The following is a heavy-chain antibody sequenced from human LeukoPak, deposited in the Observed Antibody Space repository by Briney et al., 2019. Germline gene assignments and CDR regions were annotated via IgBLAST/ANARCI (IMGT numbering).Heavy chain of an antibody. D-gene: IGHD6-19*01. V-gene: IGHV4-39*01. CDR1: GDSIRSATYY. Sequence: SETLSLTCTVSGDSIRSATYYWGWIRQPPGKGLEWIGSIYYSGNTYYNPSLKSRLTISVDTSKNQLSLKLSSVTAADTAVYYCASRIAVALNYFDYWGQGTLVTVSS. J-gene: IGHJ4*02. CDR3: ASRIAVALNYFDY. CDR2: IYYSGNT.